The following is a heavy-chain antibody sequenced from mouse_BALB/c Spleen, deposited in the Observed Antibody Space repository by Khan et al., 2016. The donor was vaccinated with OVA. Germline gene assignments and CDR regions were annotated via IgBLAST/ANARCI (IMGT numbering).Heavy chain of an antibody. CDR2: IDPPNDDS. CDR1: GFNIKDTY. J-gene: IGHJ3*01. V-gene: IGHV14-3*02. D-gene: IGHD2-3*01. Sequence: VQLQQSGAELVKPGASVKLSCSASGFNIKDTYIHWMKQRPEQGLEWIGRIDPPNDDSKYGPKFQAKAPLTADTSSNTAYLKLSSLTTEDTAFYYCATLYDNPFAFWGQGTLVSVSA. CDR3: ATLYDNPFAF.